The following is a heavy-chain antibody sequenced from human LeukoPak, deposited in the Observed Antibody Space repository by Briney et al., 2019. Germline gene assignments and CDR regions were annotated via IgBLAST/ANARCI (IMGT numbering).Heavy chain of an antibody. D-gene: IGHD4-23*01. CDR1: GGSISTNTW. J-gene: IGHJ4*02. CDR3: AKHGGRYFDS. CDR2: TSHDGNV. V-gene: IGHV4-4*02. Sequence: SETLSLACAVPGGSISTNTWWSWVRQPPGKGLEWIGQTSHDGNVDYTPSLKSRVTTSVDKSKNQLSPKLNSVTAADSAVYYCAKHGGRYFDSWGQGTLVTVSS.